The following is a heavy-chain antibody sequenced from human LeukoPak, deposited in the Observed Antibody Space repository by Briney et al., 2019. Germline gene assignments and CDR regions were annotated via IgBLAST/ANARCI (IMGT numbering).Heavy chain of an antibody. V-gene: IGHV3-23*01. CDR3: AKVSTPSEIGFALDY. Sequence: GGSLRLPCAASGFTFSSYAMSWVRQAPGNGLEWISAISGSGSSTYYADSVKGRFTIFRDNSKNTLYLQMNSLRAEDTAVYYCAKVSTPSEIGFALDYWGQGTLVTVSS. D-gene: IGHD5-12*01. CDR1: GFTFSSYA. CDR2: ISGSGSST. J-gene: IGHJ4*02.